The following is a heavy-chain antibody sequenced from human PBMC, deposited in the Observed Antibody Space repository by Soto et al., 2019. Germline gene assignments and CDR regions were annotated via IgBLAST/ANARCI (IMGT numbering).Heavy chain of an antibody. V-gene: IGHV3-9*01. CDR2: ISWNSGSI. CDR1: GFTFDDYA. Sequence: GGSLRLSCAASGFTFDDYAMHWVRQAPGKGLEWVSGISWNSGSIGYADSVKGRFTISRDNAKNSLYLQMNSLRAEDTAVYYCAKDRMDHNSVWDPFDIWGQGTMVTVSS. CDR3: AKDRMDHNSVWDPFDI. J-gene: IGHJ3*02. D-gene: IGHD1-20*01.